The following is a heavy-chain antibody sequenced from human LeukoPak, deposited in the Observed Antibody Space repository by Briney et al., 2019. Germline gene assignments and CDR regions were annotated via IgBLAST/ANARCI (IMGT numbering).Heavy chain of an antibody. D-gene: IGHD4-23*01. Sequence: PSETLSLTCAVYGGSFSGDYWSWIRQPPGKGLEWSGGINHSGSTNYNPSLKSRVTISVDTSKNQFSLKLSSVTAADTAVYYCARVGPAADYGGNRNYYYYYMDVWGKGPTVTVSS. CDR3: ARVGPAADYGGNRNYYYYYMDV. CDR1: GGSFSGDY. J-gene: IGHJ6*03. CDR2: INHSGST. V-gene: IGHV4-34*01.